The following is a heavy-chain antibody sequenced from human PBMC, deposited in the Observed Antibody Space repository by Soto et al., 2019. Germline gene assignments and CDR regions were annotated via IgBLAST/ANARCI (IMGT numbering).Heavy chain of an antibody. CDR3: AKDYYDCGSGYYMVQVIGY. V-gene: IGHV3-30*18. CDR2: ISYDGSEN. CDR1: GFTFRSYG. Sequence: QVQLVESGGGVVQPGRSLRLSCVASGFTFRSYGMHWVRQAPGKGLEWVAVISYDGSENYYADSVKGRFTISRDNCKNQLYLQMNILRPEDTAIYYCAKDYYDCGSGYYMVQVIGYWGQGTLVTVSS. J-gene: IGHJ4*02. D-gene: IGHD3-3*01.